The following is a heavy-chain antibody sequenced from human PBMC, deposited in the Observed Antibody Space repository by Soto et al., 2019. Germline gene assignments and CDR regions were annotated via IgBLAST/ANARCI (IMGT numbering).Heavy chain of an antibody. CDR1: GFTVSSNY. CDR3: ASERGSAMVRGGCDY. J-gene: IGHJ4*02. D-gene: IGHD3-10*01. CDR2: IYSGGST. V-gene: IGHV3-66*01. Sequence: EVQLVESGGGLVQPGGSLRLSCAASGFTVSSNYMSWVRQAPGKGLEWVSVIYSGGSTYYADSVKGRFTISRDNSKNTLYRQMNSRRAEDTAVYYCASERGSAMVRGGCDYWGQGTLVTVSS.